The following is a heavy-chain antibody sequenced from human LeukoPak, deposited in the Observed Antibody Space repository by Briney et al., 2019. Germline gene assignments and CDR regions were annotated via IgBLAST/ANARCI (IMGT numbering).Heavy chain of an antibody. D-gene: IGHD3-16*01. CDR2: IYPGDSDT. CDR3: ASVLGGGGVNYYFDY. V-gene: IGHV5-51*01. J-gene: IGHJ4*02. CDR1: GYNFPTYW. Sequence: GESLKISCKGSGYNFPTYWIGWVRQMPGKGLEWMGIIYPGDSDTRYSPSFQGRVTISVDKSINTAYLQWNSLEASVTAMYYCASVLGGGGVNYYFDYWGQGTLVTISS.